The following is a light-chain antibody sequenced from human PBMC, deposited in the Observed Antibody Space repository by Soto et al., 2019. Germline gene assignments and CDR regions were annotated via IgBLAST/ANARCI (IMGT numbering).Light chain of an antibody. CDR2: DVS. CDR3: QQRINWPLT. CDR1: QSVSSY. V-gene: IGKV3-11*01. Sequence: DIVLTQSPATLSLSPGERATLSCRASQSVSSYLAWYQQKPGQAPRLLIHDVSNRATGIPARFSGSGSGTDFTLTISSLEPEDFAVYYCQQRINWPLTFGGGTKVEIK. J-gene: IGKJ4*01.